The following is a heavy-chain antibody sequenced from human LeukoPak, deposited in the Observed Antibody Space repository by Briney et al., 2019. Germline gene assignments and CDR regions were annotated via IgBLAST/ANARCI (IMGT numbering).Heavy chain of an antibody. CDR3: ARDGSGYSSSWYQNNWFDP. CDR2: IYGSGRT. D-gene: IGHD6-13*01. J-gene: IGHJ5*02. Sequence: SETLSLTCTVSGVSINSHYLNWIRQPPGKGLEWIGYIYGSGRTNYNPSLKSRVTISVDTSKNQFSLKLSSVTAADTAVYYCARDGSGYSSSWYQNNWFDPWGQGTLVTVSS. V-gene: IGHV4-59*11. CDR1: GVSINSHY.